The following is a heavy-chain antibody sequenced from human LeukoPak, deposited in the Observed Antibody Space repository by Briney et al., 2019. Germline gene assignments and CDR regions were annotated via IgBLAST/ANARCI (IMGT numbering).Heavy chain of an antibody. CDR1: GFTFDDYA. CDR2: LSWNSGTI. Sequence: PGGSLRLSCAASGFTFDDYAMHWVREAPGKGLEWVSGLSWNSGTIGYADSVKGRFTISRDNAKNSLYLQMNSLRAEDTALYYCAKGRDGYLRNMNYWGQGTLVTVSS. V-gene: IGHV3-9*01. J-gene: IGHJ4*02. D-gene: IGHD5-24*01. CDR3: AKGRDGYLRNMNY.